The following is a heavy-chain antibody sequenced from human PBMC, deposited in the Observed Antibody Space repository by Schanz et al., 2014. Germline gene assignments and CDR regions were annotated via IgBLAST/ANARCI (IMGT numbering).Heavy chain of an antibody. CDR2: ISHSGGSK. Sequence: QVQLVESGGGLVKPGGSLRLSCAASGFTFSDYYMSWIRQAPGKGLEWVSSISHSGGSKYYADSVKGRFSISRDNAKNSLFLQMNRLRAEDTAVYYCAKDPSHGDYDYYFDYWGQGTLVTVSS. J-gene: IGHJ4*02. V-gene: IGHV3-11*01. CDR1: GFTFSDYY. D-gene: IGHD3-22*01. CDR3: AKDPSHGDYDYYFDY.